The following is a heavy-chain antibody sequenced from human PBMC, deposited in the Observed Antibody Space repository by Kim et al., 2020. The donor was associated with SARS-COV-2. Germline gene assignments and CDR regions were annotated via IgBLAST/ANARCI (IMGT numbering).Heavy chain of an antibody. V-gene: IGHV4-31*02. Sequence: YYNPSLVDRVTMSVDTSKNQFYLRLTSVTAADTAVYYCAKDSEASLYGLDVWGPGTTVTVSS. J-gene: IGHJ6*02. CDR3: AKDSEASLYGLDV.